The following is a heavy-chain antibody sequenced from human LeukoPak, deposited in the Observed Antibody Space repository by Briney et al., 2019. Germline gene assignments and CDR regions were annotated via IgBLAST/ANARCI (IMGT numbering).Heavy chain of an antibody. CDR1: GGSISSSNW. J-gene: IGHJ4*02. Sequence: SGTLSLTCAVSGGSISSSNWWSWVRQPPGKGLEWIGEIYHSGSTNYNPSLKSRVTISVDTSKNQFSLKLSSVTAADTAVYYCARHSYDYVWGSYRFDYWGQGTLVTVSS. D-gene: IGHD3-16*02. CDR3: ARHSYDYVWGSYRFDY. CDR2: IYHSGST. V-gene: IGHV4-4*02.